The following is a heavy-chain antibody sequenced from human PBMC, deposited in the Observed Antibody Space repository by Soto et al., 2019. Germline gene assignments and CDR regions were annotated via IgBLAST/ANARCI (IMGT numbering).Heavy chain of an antibody. Sequence: ASVKASYKASGYTFTSYYMHWVRQAPGQGLEWMGIINPSGGSTCYAQKFQDRVTMTRDTSTSTVYMELSSLGSEDTAVYYCARVPSSPRYFDYWGQGTLVTVSS. CDR1: GYTFTSYY. CDR3: ARVPSSPRYFDY. D-gene: IGHD6-13*01. V-gene: IGHV1-46*01. CDR2: INPSGGST. J-gene: IGHJ4*02.